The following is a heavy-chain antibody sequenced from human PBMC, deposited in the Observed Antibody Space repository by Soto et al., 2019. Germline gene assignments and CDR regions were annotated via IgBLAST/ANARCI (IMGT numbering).Heavy chain of an antibody. CDR3: ARMVLMVYAIQNYYYYGMDV. J-gene: IGHJ6*02. CDR2: IIPIFGTA. D-gene: IGHD2-8*01. V-gene: IGHV1-69*01. Sequence: QVQLVQSGAEVKKPGSSVKVSCKASGGTFSSYAISWVRQAPGQGLEWMGGIIPIFGTANYAQKFQGRGTITADESTSTAYMELSSLRSEDTAVYYCARMVLMVYAIQNYYYYGMDVLGQGTTVTVSS. CDR1: GGTFSSYA.